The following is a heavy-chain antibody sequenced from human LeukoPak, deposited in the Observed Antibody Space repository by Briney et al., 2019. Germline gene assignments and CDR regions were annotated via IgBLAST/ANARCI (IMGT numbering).Heavy chain of an antibody. J-gene: IGHJ4*02. CDR2: IKQDGSEK. D-gene: IGHD3-9*01. CDR3: ARARLYYDILTGYYSYYLDY. V-gene: IGHV3-7*01. Sequence: QSGGSLRLSCAASGFTFSSYWMSWVRQAPGKGLEWVANIKQDGSEKYYVDSVKGRFTISRDNAKNSLYLQMNSLRAEDTAVYYCARARLYYDILTGYYSYYLDYWGQGTLVTVSS. CDR1: GFTFSSYW.